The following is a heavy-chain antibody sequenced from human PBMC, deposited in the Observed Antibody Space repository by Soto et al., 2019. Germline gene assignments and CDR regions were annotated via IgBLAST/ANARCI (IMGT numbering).Heavy chain of an antibody. CDR3: ATGRYYYGSEY. CDR1: GDSVNSGSYY. V-gene: IGHV4-61*01. J-gene: IGHJ4*02. CDR2: TYYSGST. Sequence: QVQLQESGPGLVKPSETLSPTCTVSGDSVNSGSYYWSWIRQPPGKGLEWIGYTYYSGSTNYNPSLKSRVTISLDTSKNHFSLSLTSVTAADTAVYYCATGRYYYGSEYWGQGTLVTVSS. D-gene: IGHD3-10*01.